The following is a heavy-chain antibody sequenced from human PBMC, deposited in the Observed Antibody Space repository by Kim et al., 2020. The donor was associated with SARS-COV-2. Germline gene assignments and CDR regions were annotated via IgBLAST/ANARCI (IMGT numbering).Heavy chain of an antibody. Sequence: GRVTMTRDTSTSTVYMELSSLRSEDTAVYYCAREAGLIWSGYYRPYYFDYWGQGTLVTVSS. CDR3: AREAGLIWSGYYRPYYFDY. D-gene: IGHD3-3*01. V-gene: IGHV1-46*01. J-gene: IGHJ4*02.